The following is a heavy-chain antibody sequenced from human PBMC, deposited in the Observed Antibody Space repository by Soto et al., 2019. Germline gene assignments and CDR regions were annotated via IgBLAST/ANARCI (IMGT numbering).Heavy chain of an antibody. D-gene: IGHD5-12*01. CDR2: ISSSSSYI. Sequence: PGGSLRLSCAASGFTFSSYSMNWVRQAPGKGLEWVSSISSSSSYIYYADSVKGRFTISRDNAKNSLYLQMNSLRAEDTAVYYCARGPEYSGYDPLDYWGQGTLVTVSS. J-gene: IGHJ4*02. V-gene: IGHV3-21*01. CDR1: GFTFSSYS. CDR3: ARGPEYSGYDPLDY.